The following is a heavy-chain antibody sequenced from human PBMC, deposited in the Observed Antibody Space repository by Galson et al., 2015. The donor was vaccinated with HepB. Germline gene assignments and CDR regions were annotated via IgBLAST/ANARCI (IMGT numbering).Heavy chain of an antibody. CDR1: GGSFSGYY. CDR3: ARVLSGVGYSSGWYVDAFDI. V-gene: IGHV4-34*01. Sequence: SETLSLTCAVYGGSFSGYYWSWIRQPPGKGLEWIGEINHSGSTNYNPSLKSRVTISVDTSKNQFSLKLSSVTAADTAVYYCARVLSGVGYSSGWYVDAFDIWGQGTMVTVSS. D-gene: IGHD6-19*01. CDR2: INHSGST. J-gene: IGHJ3*02.